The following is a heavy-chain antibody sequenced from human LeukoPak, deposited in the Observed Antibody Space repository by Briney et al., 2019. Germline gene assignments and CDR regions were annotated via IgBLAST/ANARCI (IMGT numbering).Heavy chain of an antibody. CDR1: GFSFNNAW. J-gene: IGHJ5*02. CDR3: TSHAAFDP. V-gene: IGHV3-15*01. Sequence: GGSLRLSCAASGFSFNNAWMNWVRQAPGKGLEWVGRIKSKNVGGTTDYAAPVRGRFTISRDDSKNTVYLQMNSLKIEDTAVYYCTSHAAFDPWGQGTLVTVSS. CDR2: IKSKNVGGTT.